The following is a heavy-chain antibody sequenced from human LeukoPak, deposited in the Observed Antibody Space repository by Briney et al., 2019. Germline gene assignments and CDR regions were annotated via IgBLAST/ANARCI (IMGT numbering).Heavy chain of an antibody. CDR2: IYPGDSET. V-gene: IGHV5-51*01. D-gene: IGHD4-17*01. CDR1: GYSFPNYW. CDR3: ARQTYGDYMFDS. J-gene: IGHJ4*02. Sequence: ESLKISCKGSGYSFPNYWIAWVRQMPGKGLEWMGIIYPGDSETRYSPPFQGQVTISADKSISTAYLQWSSLKSSDSAMYYCARQTYGDYMFDSWGQGSLATVSS.